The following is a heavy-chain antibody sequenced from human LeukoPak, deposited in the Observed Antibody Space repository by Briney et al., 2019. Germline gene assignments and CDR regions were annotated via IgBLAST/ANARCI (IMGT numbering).Heavy chain of an antibody. Sequence: GGSLRLSCTASGFTFSTYAMGWARQAPGKGLEWVSGIGGNGVDTYYADSAKGRFTISRDNSKNTVYLQMNSLRSEDTAVYYCARGGPSIAVAGTGYYYMDVWGKGTTVTVSS. CDR3: ARGGPSIAVAGTGYYYMDV. J-gene: IGHJ6*03. CDR2: IGGNGVDT. CDR1: GFTFSTYA. V-gene: IGHV3-23*01. D-gene: IGHD6-19*01.